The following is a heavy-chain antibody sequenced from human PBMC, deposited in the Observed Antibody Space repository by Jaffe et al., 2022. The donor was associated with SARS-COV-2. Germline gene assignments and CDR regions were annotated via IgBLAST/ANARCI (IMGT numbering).Heavy chain of an antibody. CDR1: GGSISSGSYY. CDR2: IYTSGST. V-gene: IGHV4-61*02. D-gene: IGHD5-18*01. CDR3: ASQQLWAPFDY. Sequence: QVQLQESGPGLVKPSQTLSLTCTVSGGSISSGSYYWSWIRQPAGKGLEWIGRIYTSGSTNYNPSLKSRVTISVDTSKNQFSLKLSSVTAADTAVYYCASQQLWAPFDYWGQGTLVTVSS. J-gene: IGHJ4*02.